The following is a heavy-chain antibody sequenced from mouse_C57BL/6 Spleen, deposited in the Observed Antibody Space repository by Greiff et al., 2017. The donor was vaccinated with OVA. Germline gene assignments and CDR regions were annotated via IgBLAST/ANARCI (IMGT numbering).Heavy chain of an antibody. Sequence: EVQLQESGPGLVKPSQSLSLTCSVTGYSITSGYYWNWIRQFPGNKLEWMGYISYDGSNNYNPSLKNRISITRDTSKNQFFLKLNSVTTEDTATYYCARSYSNYEAWFAYWGQGTLVTVSA. CDR3: ARSYSNYEAWFAY. D-gene: IGHD2-5*01. V-gene: IGHV3-6*01. CDR1: GYSITSGYY. CDR2: ISYDGSN. J-gene: IGHJ3*01.